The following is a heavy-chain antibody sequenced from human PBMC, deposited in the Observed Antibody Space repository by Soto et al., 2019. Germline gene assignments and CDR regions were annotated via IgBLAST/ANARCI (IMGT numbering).Heavy chain of an antibody. D-gene: IGHD2-15*01. CDR1: GWSFSGYH. CDR3: ARRYGGTFDY. V-gene: IGHV4-59*08. J-gene: IGHJ4*02. Sequence: SETPSLTCPLFGWSFSGYHWSWIRQPPGKGLEWIGYIYYSGSTYYNPSLKSRVTISVDTSKNQFSLKLSSVTAADTAVYYCARRYGGTFDYWGQGTLVTVSS. CDR2: IYYSGST.